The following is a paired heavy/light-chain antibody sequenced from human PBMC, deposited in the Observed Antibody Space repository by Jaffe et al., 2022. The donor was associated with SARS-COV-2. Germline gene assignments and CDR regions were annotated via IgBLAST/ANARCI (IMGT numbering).Heavy chain of an antibody. J-gene: IGHJ4*02. D-gene: IGHD1-26*01. V-gene: IGHV6-1*01. CDR1: GDRVSSNNAA. Sequence: QVQLQQSGPGLVKPSQTLSLTCAISGDRVSSNNAAWNWIRQSPSRGLEWLGRTYYRSKWYTDYALSVKSRITINPDTSKNQFSLQLYSVTPGDTAVYYCARDETVGGIYFDYWGQGTLVTVSS. CDR2: TYYRSKWYT. CDR3: ARDETVGGIYFDY.
Light chain of an antibody. J-gene: IGLJ2*01. Sequence: NFMLTQPHSVSESPGKTVTISCTRSSGSIASNYVQWYQQRPGSSPTTVIYENNQRPSGVPDRFSGSIDSSSNSASLTISGLKTEDEADYYCQSYDSSNPPRVVFGGGTKLTVL. V-gene: IGLV6-57*01. CDR1: SGSIASNY. CDR3: QSYDSSNPPRVV. CDR2: ENN.